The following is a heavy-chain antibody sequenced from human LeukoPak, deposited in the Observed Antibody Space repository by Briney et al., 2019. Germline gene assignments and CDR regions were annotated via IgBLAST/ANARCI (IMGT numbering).Heavy chain of an antibody. J-gene: IGHJ3*02. CDR2: IYSGGGST. D-gene: IGHD1-26*01. CDR3: VTVGGEAFDT. Sequence: GGSLRLSCAASGFTVSYNYMSWVRRAPGKGLEWVSVIYSGGGSTYYADSVKGRFTISRDNSKNTVYLRMNSLSAEDTAVYYCVTVGGEAFDTWGQGTMVTVSS. V-gene: IGHV3-53*01. CDR1: GFTVSYNY.